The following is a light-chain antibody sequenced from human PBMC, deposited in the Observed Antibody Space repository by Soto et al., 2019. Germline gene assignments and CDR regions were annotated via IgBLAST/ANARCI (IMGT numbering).Light chain of an antibody. CDR1: SSDVGGYNN. V-gene: IGLV2-14*01. CDR3: SGYTSSNKLDGV. J-gene: IGLJ1*01. Sequence: QSVLAQPATESSSPGQSITIYCTGTSSDVGGYNNVSWHPQHPGKAPKVLIYEVSERPSGVSDRFSCSKSVKTASMPISGLQAEDGADYYGSGYTSSNKLDGVFGAGSKGTGL. CDR2: EVS.